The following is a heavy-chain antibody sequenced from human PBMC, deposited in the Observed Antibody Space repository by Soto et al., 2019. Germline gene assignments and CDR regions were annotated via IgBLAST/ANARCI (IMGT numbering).Heavy chain of an antibody. CDR3: ANSEYSRYKNIDV. Sequence: AGGSLRLSCAASGFTFRGYGMHWVRQAPGRGLEWVALISYDGSIKYYADSVRGRFTISRDNSTNTLYLQMNSLRAEDTAVYYCANSEYSRYKNIDVWGQGTTVTVSS. J-gene: IGHJ6*02. CDR2: ISYDGSIK. CDR1: GFTFRGYG. V-gene: IGHV3-30*18. D-gene: IGHD5-18*01.